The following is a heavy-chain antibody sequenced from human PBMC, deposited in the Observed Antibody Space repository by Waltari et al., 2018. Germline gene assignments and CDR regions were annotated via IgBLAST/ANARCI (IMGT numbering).Heavy chain of an antibody. CDR3: ARDISATRAYYLDV. J-gene: IGHJ6*03. Sequence: EVQLVESGGGLVQPGRSLRLSCAASGFTFDDYAMHWVRQAPGKGLEWVSGISWNSGSIGYSDSVKGRFTISRDNARNSLYLQMNSLTAEDMALYHCARDISATRAYYLDVWGKGTTVTVSS. CDR2: ISWNSGSI. V-gene: IGHV3-9*03. CDR1: GFTFDDYA.